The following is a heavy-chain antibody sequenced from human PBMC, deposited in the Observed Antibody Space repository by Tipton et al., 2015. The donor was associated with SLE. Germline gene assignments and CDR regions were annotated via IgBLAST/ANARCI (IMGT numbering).Heavy chain of an antibody. Sequence: TLSLTCTVSGGSVSPYLWSWIRQPPGKGLEWIGYISFSAITSYSPSLETRVTISLDTSKNQFSLQLTSVTAADTAVYYCAKRNDFWSGYYGSYYGMDVWGQGTTVTVSS. CDR1: GGSVSPYL. CDR2: ISFSAIT. J-gene: IGHJ6*02. V-gene: IGHV4-59*02. CDR3: AKRNDFWSGYYGSYYGMDV. D-gene: IGHD3-3*01.